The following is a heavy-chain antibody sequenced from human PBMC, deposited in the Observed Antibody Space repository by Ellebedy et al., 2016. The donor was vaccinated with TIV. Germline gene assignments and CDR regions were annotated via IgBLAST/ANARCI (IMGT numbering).Heavy chain of an antibody. V-gene: IGHV3-7*01. D-gene: IGHD5-18*01. Sequence: GESLKISXAASGFTFSRYGMHWVRQAPGKGPEWVASIKHDESEIYSMDSVKGRFAISRDNAKNSLYLQMNTLRAEDTAVYYCARDRNSYGYGEFFDYWGRGTLVTVSS. CDR3: ARDRNSYGYGEFFDY. CDR2: IKHDESEI. CDR1: GFTFSRYG. J-gene: IGHJ4*02.